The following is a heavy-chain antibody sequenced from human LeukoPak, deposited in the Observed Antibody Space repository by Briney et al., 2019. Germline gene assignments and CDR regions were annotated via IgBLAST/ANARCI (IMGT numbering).Heavy chain of an antibody. D-gene: IGHD4-11*01. Sequence: PSETLSLTCSVSGGSISSSSYYWAWIRQPPGKGLEWIGNIYYSGTTYYNPSLKSRVTISVDTSKNQFSLKLSSVTAADTAVYYCARLGYSNSLYYYYGMDVWGQGTTVTVSS. CDR3: ARLGYSNSLYYYYGMDV. J-gene: IGHJ6*02. CDR1: GGSISSSSYY. CDR2: IYYSGTT. V-gene: IGHV4-39*01.